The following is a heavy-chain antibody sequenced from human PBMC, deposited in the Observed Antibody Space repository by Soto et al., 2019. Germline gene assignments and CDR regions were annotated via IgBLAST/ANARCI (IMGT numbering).Heavy chain of an antibody. CDR1: GFTFSSYG. CDR2: ISYAGSNK. CDR3: ARDHYYAFDI. J-gene: IGHJ3*02. V-gene: IGHV3-30*03. D-gene: IGHD1-26*01. Sequence: GGSLRLSCAASGFTFSSYGMHWVRQAPGKGLEWVAFISYAGSNKYYADSVKGRFTISRDNPKNTLYLQMNSLRVEDTAVYYCARDHYYAFDIWGQGTMVTVSS.